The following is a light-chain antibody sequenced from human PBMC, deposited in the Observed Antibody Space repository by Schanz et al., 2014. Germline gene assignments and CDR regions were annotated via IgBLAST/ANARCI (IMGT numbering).Light chain of an antibody. V-gene: IGKV3-15*01. CDR2: GAS. CDR1: QSLSSN. Sequence: EIVMTQSPATLSVSPGERATLSCRASQSLSSNLAWYQQKPGQAPRLLMYGASTRATAIPARFSGSGSGTEFTLTISSLQSEDFAVYYCQQYDNWWTFGPGTKVEVK. CDR3: QQYDNWWT. J-gene: IGKJ1*01.